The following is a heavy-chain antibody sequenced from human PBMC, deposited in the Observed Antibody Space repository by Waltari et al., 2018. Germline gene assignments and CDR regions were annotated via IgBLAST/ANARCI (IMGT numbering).Heavy chain of an antibody. Sequence: QLQLQESGPGLVKPSETLSLTCTVSGGSISRSSYYWGWIRQPPGKGLEWIGSIYYSGSTYYNPSLKSRVTISVDTSKNQFSLKLSSVTAADTAVYYCARHGGIRYFDWLSDYFDYWGQGTLVTVSS. CDR1: GGSISRSSYY. CDR3: ARHGGIRYFDWLSDYFDY. D-gene: IGHD3-9*01. V-gene: IGHV4-39*01. CDR2: IYYSGST. J-gene: IGHJ4*02.